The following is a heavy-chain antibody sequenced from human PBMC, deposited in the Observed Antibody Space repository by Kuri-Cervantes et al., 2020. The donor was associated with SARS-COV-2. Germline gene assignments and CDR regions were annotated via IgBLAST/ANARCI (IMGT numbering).Heavy chain of an antibody. CDR1: GYTFTGYY. V-gene: IGHV1-2*02. D-gene: IGHD3-16*02. J-gene: IGHJ6*03. CDR3: ARDPEPYDYVWGSYRPRPGHYYYMDV. Sequence: ASVKVSCKASGYTFTGYYMHWVRQAPGQGLEWMGWINPNSGGTNYAQKFQGRVTMTRDTSISTAYMELSRLRPDDTAVYYCARDPEPYDYVWGSYRPRPGHYYYMDVWGKGTTVTVSS. CDR2: INPNSGGT.